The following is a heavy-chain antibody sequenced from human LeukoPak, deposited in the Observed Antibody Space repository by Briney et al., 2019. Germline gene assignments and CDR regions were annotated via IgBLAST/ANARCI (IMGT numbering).Heavy chain of an antibody. V-gene: IGHV3-7*01. CDR2: IKHDGSDK. J-gene: IGHJ4*02. CDR3: ARGGHRQKEF. D-gene: IGHD3-10*01. Sequence: GGSLRLSCSASGFTFSNYWMSWVRQSPGKGLGWVAIIKHDGSDKYCVDSVKGRFTISRDNAKNSLYLQMSSLRAEDTAVYYCARGGHRQKEFWGQGTLVTVSS. CDR1: GFTFSNYW.